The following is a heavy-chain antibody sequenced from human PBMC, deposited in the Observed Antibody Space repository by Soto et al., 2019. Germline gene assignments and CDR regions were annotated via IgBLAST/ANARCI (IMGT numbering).Heavy chain of an antibody. CDR2: INHSGST. Sequence: SETLSLTCAVYGGSFSGYYWSWIRQPPWKGLEWIGEINHSGSTNYNPSLKSRVTISVDTSKNQFSLKLSSVTAADTAVYYCARGRGVATIGKCYYYYYMDVWGKGTTVTVSS. V-gene: IGHV4-34*01. CDR3: ARGRGVATIGKCYYYYYMDV. J-gene: IGHJ6*03. D-gene: IGHD5-12*01. CDR1: GGSFSGYY.